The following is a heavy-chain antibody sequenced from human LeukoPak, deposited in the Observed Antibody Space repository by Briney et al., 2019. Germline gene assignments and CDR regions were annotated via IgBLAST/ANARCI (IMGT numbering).Heavy chain of an antibody. CDR1: GYTFTSYH. D-gene: IGHD3-3*01. V-gene: IGHV1-46*01. J-gene: IGHJ4*02. CDR3: AREVANDFWSGYYFDY. CDR2: INPSGGST. Sequence: ASVKVSCKASGYTFTSYHMHWVRQAPGQGLEWMGIINPSGGSTSYAQKFQGRVTMTRDMSTSTVYMELSSLRSEDTAVYYCAREVANDFWSGYYFDYWGQGTLVTVSS.